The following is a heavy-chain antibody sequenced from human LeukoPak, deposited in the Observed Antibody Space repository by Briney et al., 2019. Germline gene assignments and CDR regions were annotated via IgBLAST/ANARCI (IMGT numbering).Heavy chain of an antibody. CDR2: IKQDGSEK. CDR3: ARAEYYDFWSGYFGYTN. CDR1: GFTFSSYW. J-gene: IGHJ4*02. V-gene: IGHV3-7*01. Sequence: TGGSLRLSCAASGFTFSSYWMSGVRQAPGKGLEWVANIKQDGSEKYYVDSVKGRFTISRDNAKNSLYLQMNNLRAEDTAVYYCARAEYYDFWSGYFGYTNWGQGPLVTVSS. D-gene: IGHD3-3*01.